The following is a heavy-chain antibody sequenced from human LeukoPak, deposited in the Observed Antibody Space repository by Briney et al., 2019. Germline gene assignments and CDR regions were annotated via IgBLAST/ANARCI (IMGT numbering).Heavy chain of an antibody. V-gene: IGHV4-59*12. CDR3: ARRLREFAFDI. D-gene: IGHD4-17*01. J-gene: IGHJ3*02. CDR2: IYHSGST. CDR1: GGSISGYY. Sequence: SETLSLTCTVSGGSISGYYWSWIRQPPGKGLEWIGYIYHSGSTYYNPSLKSRVTISVDRSKNQFSLKLSSATAADTAVYYCARRLREFAFDIWGQGTMVTVSS.